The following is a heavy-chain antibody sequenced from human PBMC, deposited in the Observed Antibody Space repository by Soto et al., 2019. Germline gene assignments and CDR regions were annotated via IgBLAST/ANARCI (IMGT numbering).Heavy chain of an antibody. J-gene: IGHJ6*02. Sequence: ASVKVSCKASGYTFTSYGISWVRQAPGQGLEWMGWISAYNGNTNYAQKLQGRVTMTTDTSTSTAYMELRSLRSDDTAVYYCARNVYCSGGSCYLTNYYYYYGMDVWGQGTKVTVSS. CDR3: ARNVYCSGGSCYLTNYYYYYGMDV. V-gene: IGHV1-18*01. CDR1: GYTFTSYG. CDR2: ISAYNGNT. D-gene: IGHD2-15*01.